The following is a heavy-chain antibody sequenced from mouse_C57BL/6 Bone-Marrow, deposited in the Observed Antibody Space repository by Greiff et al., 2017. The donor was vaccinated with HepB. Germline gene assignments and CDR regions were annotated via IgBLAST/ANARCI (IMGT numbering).Heavy chain of an antibody. D-gene: IGHD3-2*02. Sequence: VQLQQSGPELVKPGASVKIPCKASGYTFTDYNMDWVKQSHGKSLEWIGDINPNNGGTIYNQKFKGKATLTVDKSSSTAYMELRSLTSEDTAVYYCARRQLRAPRFAYWGQGTLVTVAA. CDR3: ARRQLRAPRFAY. CDR1: GYTFTDYN. V-gene: IGHV1-18*01. J-gene: IGHJ3*01. CDR2: INPNNGGT.